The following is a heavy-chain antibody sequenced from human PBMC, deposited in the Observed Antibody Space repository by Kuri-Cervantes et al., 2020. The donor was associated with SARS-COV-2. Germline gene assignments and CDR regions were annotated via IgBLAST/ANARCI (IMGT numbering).Heavy chain of an antibody. CDR1: GGSFSGYY. CDR2: IYYSGST. CDR3: ARDRNGYYYDSSGYQEYYYYGMDV. J-gene: IGHJ6*02. Sequence: GSLRLSCAVYGGSFSGYYWSWIRQPPGKGLEWIGYIYYSGSTNYNPSLKSRVTISVDTSKNQFSLKLSSVTAADTAVYYCARDRNGYYYDSSGYQEYYYYGMDVWGQGTTVTVSS. D-gene: IGHD3-22*01. V-gene: IGHV4-59*01.